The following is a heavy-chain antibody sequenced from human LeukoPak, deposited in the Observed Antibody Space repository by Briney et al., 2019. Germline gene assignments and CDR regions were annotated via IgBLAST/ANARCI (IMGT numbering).Heavy chain of an antibody. D-gene: IGHD1-14*01. Sequence: GGSLRLSCAASGFTFSSYAMHWVRQAPGKGLEWVAVISYDGSNKYYADSVKGRFTISRDNSKNTLYLQMKSLRAEDTAVYYCARPGRAAGDAFDIWGQGTMVTVSS. J-gene: IGHJ3*02. CDR1: GFTFSSYA. V-gene: IGHV3-30-3*01. CDR3: ARPGRAAGDAFDI. CDR2: ISYDGSNK.